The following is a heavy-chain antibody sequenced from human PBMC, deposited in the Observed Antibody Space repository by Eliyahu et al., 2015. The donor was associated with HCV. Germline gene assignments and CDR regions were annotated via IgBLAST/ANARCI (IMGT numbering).Heavy chain of an antibody. CDR2: IWFDGTKK. CDR1: GFDFSDFD. CDR3: AKDFFGGPYGMDV. J-gene: IGHJ6*02. V-gene: IGHV3-33*06. D-gene: IGHD3-10*01. Sequence: QVQLVESGGGVVQPGSPLRLSCAASGFDFSDFDMDWVRQAPGKGLEWVASIWFDGTKKLYGDALKGRFTISRDNSKNMVYLQMNTLRPEDTALYYCAKDFFGGPYGMDVWGQGTMVTVSS.